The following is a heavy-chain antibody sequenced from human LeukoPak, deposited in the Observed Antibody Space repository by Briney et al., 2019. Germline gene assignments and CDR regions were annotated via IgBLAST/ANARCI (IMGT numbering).Heavy chain of an antibody. CDR2: IYYSGST. CDR3: ARGITISDYNWFDP. Sequence: SQTLSLTCTVSGGSISSGGYYWSWIRQHPGKGLEWIGYIYYSGSTYYNPSLKSRVTISVDTSKNQFSLKLSSVTAADTAVYYCARGITISDYNWFDPWGQGTLVTVSS. J-gene: IGHJ5*02. V-gene: IGHV4-31*03. CDR1: GGSISSGGYY. D-gene: IGHD3-3*01.